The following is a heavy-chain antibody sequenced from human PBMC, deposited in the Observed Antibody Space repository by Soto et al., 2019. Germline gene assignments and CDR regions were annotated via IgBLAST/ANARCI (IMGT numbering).Heavy chain of an antibody. V-gene: IGHV3-30-3*01. CDR1: GFTFSSYA. D-gene: IGHD3-16*02. CDR3: ARDQGGYVWGSYRYYYYYGMDV. Sequence: PVGSLRLSCVASGFTFSSYAMHWVRQAPGKGLEWVAVISYDGSNKYYADSVKGRFTISRDNSKNTLYLQMNSLRAEDTAVYYCARDQGGYVWGSYRYYYYYGMDVWGQGTTVTVSS. J-gene: IGHJ6*02. CDR2: ISYDGSNK.